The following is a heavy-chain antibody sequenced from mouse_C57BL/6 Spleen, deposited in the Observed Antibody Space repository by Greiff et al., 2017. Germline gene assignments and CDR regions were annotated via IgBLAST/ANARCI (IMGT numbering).Heavy chain of an antibody. J-gene: IGHJ1*03. Sequence: EVQRVESEGGLVQPGSSMKLSCTASGFTFSDYYMAWVRQVPEKGLEWVANINYDGSSTYYLDSLKSRFIISRDNAKNILYLQMSSLKSEDTATYYCAREVGTWYVDVWGTGTTVTVSS. CDR1: GFTFSDYY. V-gene: IGHV5-16*01. CDR2: INYDGSST. D-gene: IGHD3-3*01. CDR3: AREVGTWYVDV.